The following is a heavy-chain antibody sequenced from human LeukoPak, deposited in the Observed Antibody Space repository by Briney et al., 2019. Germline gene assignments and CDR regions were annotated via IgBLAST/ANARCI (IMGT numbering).Heavy chain of an antibody. D-gene: IGHD5-24*01. J-gene: IGHJ4*02. CDR1: GFSFSDYW. Sequence: PGGSLRLSCAASGFSFSDYWMSWVRQAPGKGLEWVANVKPDGSEKYYVDSVKGRFTISRGNARNSLYLQMDSLRAEDTAVYYCANLWEMGYWGQGTLVTVSS. V-gene: IGHV3-7*01. CDR2: VKPDGSEK. CDR3: ANLWEMGY.